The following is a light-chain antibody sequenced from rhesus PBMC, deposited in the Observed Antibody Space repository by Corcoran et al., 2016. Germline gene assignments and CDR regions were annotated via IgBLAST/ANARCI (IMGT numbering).Light chain of an antibody. CDR2: QAS. Sequence: DIVLTQSPASLAVSPGQWATITCRTSESVSVFGLNLIHWYQQNPGQPPKLLIYQASIKDTGVPARFSGSGSGTDFTLTINPVEADDAADYYSLQNKNSPPWTFGRGTKVEIK. CDR3: LQNKNSPPWT. V-gene: IGKV7-13*01. CDR1: ESVSVFGLNL. J-gene: IGKJ1*01.